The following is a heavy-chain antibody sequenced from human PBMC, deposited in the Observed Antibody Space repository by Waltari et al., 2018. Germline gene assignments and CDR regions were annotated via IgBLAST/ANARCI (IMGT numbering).Heavy chain of an antibody. V-gene: IGHV1-2*06. D-gene: IGHD3-10*01. CDR3: ARDAWGGEWSHLH. Sequence: QVQLVQSGPEVKKPGASVKVTCKGYGYTFTGYYTHWVRQAPGQGLEWMGRVDPNNGGTVYAQTFQGRVSMTRDTSISTAYMVLSGLRSDDTAVYYCARDAWGGEWSHLHWGQGTLVTVSS. CDR2: VDPNNGGT. J-gene: IGHJ4*02. CDR1: GYTFTGYY.